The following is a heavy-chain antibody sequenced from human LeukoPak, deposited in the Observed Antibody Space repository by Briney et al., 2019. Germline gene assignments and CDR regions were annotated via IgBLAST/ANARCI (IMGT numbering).Heavy chain of an antibody. CDR2: ISVYSGIT. CDR3: ARTRGYSYGPLGEDAFDI. CDR1: GYTFNSYG. J-gene: IGHJ3*02. D-gene: IGHD5-18*01. V-gene: IGHV1-18*01. Sequence: ASVKVSCKAAGYTFNSYGISWVRQAPGQGLEWMGWISVYSGITKSAQKVQGRVTMTTDTSTSTAYMELRSLRSDGTAVYYCARTRGYSYGPLGEDAFDIWGQGAMVTVSS.